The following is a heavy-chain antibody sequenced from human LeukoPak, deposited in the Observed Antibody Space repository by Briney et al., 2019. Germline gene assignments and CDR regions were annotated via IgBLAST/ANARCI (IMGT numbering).Heavy chain of an antibody. CDR3: ARDLRIAVAGTTDY. CDR1: GYTFTGYY. J-gene: IGHJ4*02. D-gene: IGHD6-13*01. CDR2: INPNSGGT. V-gene: IGHV1-2*02. Sequence: ASVKVSCKASGYTFTGYYMHWVRQAPGQGLEWMGWINPNSGGTNYAQKFQGRVTMTRDTSISTAYMELSRLRSDDTAVYYCARDLRIAVAGTTDYWGQGTLVTVSS.